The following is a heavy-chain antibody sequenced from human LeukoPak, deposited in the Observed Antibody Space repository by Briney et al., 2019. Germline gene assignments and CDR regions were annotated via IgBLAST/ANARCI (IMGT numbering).Heavy chain of an antibody. J-gene: IGHJ4*02. D-gene: IGHD3-16*01. V-gene: IGHV1-2*02. CDR1: GYTFTGYY. CDR2: INPNSGGT. CDR3: ARDRRARRGTIDY. Sequence: ASVKVSCKASGYTFTGYYMHWVRQAPGHGLEWMGWINPNSGGTNYAQKFQGRVTMTRDTSISTAYMGLSRLRSDDTAVYYCARDRRARRGTIDYWGQGTLVTVSS.